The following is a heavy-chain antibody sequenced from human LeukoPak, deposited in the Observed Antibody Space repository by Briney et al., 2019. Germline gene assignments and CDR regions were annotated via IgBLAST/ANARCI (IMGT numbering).Heavy chain of an antibody. V-gene: IGHV3-23*01. CDR1: EFLFSSYA. D-gene: IGHD6-6*01. CDR3: ARLYSSSDV. CDR2: ITGSGDGT. Sequence: GGSLRLSCAASEFLFSSYAMTWVRQAPGKGLEWVSAITGSGDGTYYADSVKGRFTISRDNSKNTLYLQMNSLRAEDTAVYYCARLYSSSDVWGKGTTVTVSS. J-gene: IGHJ6*04.